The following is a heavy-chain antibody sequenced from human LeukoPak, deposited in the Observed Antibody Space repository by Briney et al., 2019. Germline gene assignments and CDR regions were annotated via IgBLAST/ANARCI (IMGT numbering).Heavy chain of an antibody. CDR2: ISSSSSSYI. V-gene: IGHV3-21*01. CDR1: GFTFSSYS. CDR3: ARQEGSGYYYADY. J-gene: IGHJ4*02. D-gene: IGHD3-22*01. Sequence: GGSLRLSCAASGFTFSSYSMNWVRQAPGKGLEWVSSISSSSSSYIYYADSVKGRFTISRDNAKNSLYLQMNSLRAEDTAVYYCARQEGSGYYYADYWGQGTLVTVSS.